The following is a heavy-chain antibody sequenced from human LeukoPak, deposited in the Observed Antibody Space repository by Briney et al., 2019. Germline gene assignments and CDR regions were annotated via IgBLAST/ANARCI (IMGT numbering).Heavy chain of an antibody. CDR3: ASSGSYRFDY. J-gene: IGHJ4*02. CDR2: ITASGTAM. Sequence: GGSLRLSCAAYGFTFSSYSMNWVRQAPGKGLEWVSHITASGTAMFYADSVKGRFTISRDNAKNSLYLQMNSLRDEDTAVYYCASSGSYRFDYWGQGTLVTVSS. D-gene: IGHD1-26*01. V-gene: IGHV3-48*02. CDR1: GFTFSSYS.